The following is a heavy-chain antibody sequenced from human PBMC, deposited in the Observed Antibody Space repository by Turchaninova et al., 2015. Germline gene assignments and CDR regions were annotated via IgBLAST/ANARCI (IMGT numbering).Heavy chain of an antibody. CDR3: VRDQEKSYEPFDY. D-gene: IGHD5-12*01. V-gene: IGHV1-18*01. Sequence: QVQLEQSGDEVKKPGDSVKVYCKTSGYTFPSYGISWVRQAPGQGLGWMGWISAQKGNTKYAQNLQDRVVMTIDTSTSTAYMELRSLRSEDTALYFCVRDQEKSYEPFDYWGQGTLVTVSS. J-gene: IGHJ4*02. CDR1: GYTFPSYG. CDR2: ISAQKGNT.